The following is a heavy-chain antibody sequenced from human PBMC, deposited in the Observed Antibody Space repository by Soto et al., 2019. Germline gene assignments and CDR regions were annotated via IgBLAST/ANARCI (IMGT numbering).Heavy chain of an antibody. Sequence: QVQLVESGGGVVQPGRSLRLSCAASGFTFSYYGLHWVRQAPGKGLEWVAVIWYDGSNTYYADSVKGRFTISRDNSKNMLYLQMNSLRAEDTAVYYCVRGGGGSYCSGGSCFVDYWGQGALVTVSS. J-gene: IGHJ4*02. CDR3: VRGGGGSYCSGGSCFVDY. CDR2: IWYDGSNT. D-gene: IGHD2-15*01. V-gene: IGHV3-33*01. CDR1: GFTFSYYG.